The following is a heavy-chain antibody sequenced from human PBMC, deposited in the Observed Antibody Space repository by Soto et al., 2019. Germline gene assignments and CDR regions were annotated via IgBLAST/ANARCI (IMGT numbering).Heavy chain of an antibody. CDR3: ARGLRQPSAIARFYFYYTEI. D-gene: IGHD2-2*02. CDR2: INPSVGST. Sequence: QVQLVQSGGEVKKPGASARISCRASGYTFTNHYIHWVRQAPGQGLEWMGIINPSVGSTSYARKCHVRGSMTRDTSTNSVYMDLSSLTAEDTAVYFCARGLRQPSAIARFYFYYTEIWGTRTTVAVSS. V-gene: IGHV1-46*01. CDR1: GYTFTNHY. J-gene: IGHJ6*03.